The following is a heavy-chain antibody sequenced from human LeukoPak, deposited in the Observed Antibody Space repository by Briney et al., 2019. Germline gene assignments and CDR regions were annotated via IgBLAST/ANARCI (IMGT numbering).Heavy chain of an antibody. Sequence: SETLSLTCAVSGYSISSGYYWGWIRQPPGKGLEWIGSIYHSGSTYYNPSLKSRVTISVDTSKNQFSLRLSSVTAADTAMFYCARHYVSPVGNLWYFDLWGRGTLVTVSS. D-gene: IGHD3-10*02. J-gene: IGHJ2*01. V-gene: IGHV4-38-2*01. CDR3: ARHYVSPVGNLWYFDL. CDR1: GYSISSGYY. CDR2: IYHSGST.